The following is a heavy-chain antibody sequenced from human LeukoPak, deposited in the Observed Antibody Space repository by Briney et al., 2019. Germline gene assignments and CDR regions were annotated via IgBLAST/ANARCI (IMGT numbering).Heavy chain of an antibody. D-gene: IGHD3-9*01. Sequence: SQTLSLTCAISGDSVSSNSAAWNWIRQSPSRGLEWLGRTYYRSKWYNDYAVSVKSRITINPDTSKNQFSLQLNSMTPEDTAEYYCARDPEYNILTGYYDSWGQGTLVTVSS. CDR2: TYYRSKWYN. CDR1: GDSVSSNSAA. V-gene: IGHV6-1*01. J-gene: IGHJ4*02. CDR3: ARDPEYNILTGYYDS.